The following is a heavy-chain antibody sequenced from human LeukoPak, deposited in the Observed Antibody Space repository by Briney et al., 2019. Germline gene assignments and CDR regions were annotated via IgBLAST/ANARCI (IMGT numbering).Heavy chain of an antibody. J-gene: IGHJ3*02. Sequence: SETLSLTCTVSGCSISSYYWSWIRPPAGNGLEWIGRIYTSGNTNYNPSLKSRITMSVDTSKNQFSLKLSSVTAADTAVYYCARPRARDSSSCAFDIWGQGTMVTVSS. D-gene: IGHD6-6*01. CDR2: IYTSGNT. CDR3: ARPRARDSSSCAFDI. CDR1: GCSISSYY. V-gene: IGHV4-4*07.